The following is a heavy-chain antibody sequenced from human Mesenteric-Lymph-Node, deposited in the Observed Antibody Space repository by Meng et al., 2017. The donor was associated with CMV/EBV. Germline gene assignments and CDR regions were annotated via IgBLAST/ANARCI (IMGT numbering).Heavy chain of an antibody. V-gene: IGHV4-39*01. J-gene: IGHJ4*02. D-gene: IGHD1-26*01. CDR3: AAGGGYLTPVDY. CDR1: GGSISSSSYY. CDR2: IYYSGST. Sequence: SETLSLTCTVSGGSISSSSYYWGWIRQPPGKGLEWIGSIYYSGSTYYSPSLKSRVTISVDTSKNQFSLRLSSVTAADAAVYYCAAGGGYLTPVDYWGQGNLVTVSS.